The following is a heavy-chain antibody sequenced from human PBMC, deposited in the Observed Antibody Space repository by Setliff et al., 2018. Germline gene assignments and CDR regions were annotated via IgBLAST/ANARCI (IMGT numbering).Heavy chain of an antibody. Sequence: SETLSLTCSVSGDSISSSSYYWGWIRQHPGKGLEWTGYIYYSGSTSYYNPSLKSRVTISVDTSKNQFSLKLSSVTAADTAVYYCARGRAGHSGHWGQGTLVTVSS. V-gene: IGHV4-31*03. CDR1: GDSISSSSYY. J-gene: IGHJ4*02. CDR3: ARGRAGHSGH. CDR2: IYYSGSTS. D-gene: IGHD6-19*01.